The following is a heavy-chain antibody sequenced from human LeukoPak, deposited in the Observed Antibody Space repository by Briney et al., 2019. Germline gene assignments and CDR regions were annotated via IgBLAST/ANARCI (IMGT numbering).Heavy chain of an antibody. D-gene: IGHD2-21*02. CDR2: ISGSGGST. Sequence: GGSLRLSGAASAFTFSTYAMSWVRQAPGKGLEWVSAISGSGGSTYYADSVKGRFTISRDNSKNTLYLQMNSLRAEDTAVYYCAKVLCGGDCWPDAFDIWGQGTMVTVSS. CDR1: AFTFSTYA. V-gene: IGHV3-23*01. J-gene: IGHJ3*02. CDR3: AKVLCGGDCWPDAFDI.